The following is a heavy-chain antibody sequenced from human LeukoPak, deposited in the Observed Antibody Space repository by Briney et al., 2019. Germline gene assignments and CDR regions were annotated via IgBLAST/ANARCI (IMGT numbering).Heavy chain of an antibody. Sequence: PGGSLRLSCAASGFTVSSNYMSWVRQAPGKGLEWVSVIYSGGSTYYADSVKGRFTISRDNSKNTLYLQMNSLRAEDTAVYYCAREKPYYDFWSGYYKSGWFDPWGQGTLVTVSS. CDR2: IYSGGST. J-gene: IGHJ5*02. D-gene: IGHD3-3*01. CDR1: GFTVSSNY. V-gene: IGHV3-53*01. CDR3: AREKPYYDFWSGYYKSGWFDP.